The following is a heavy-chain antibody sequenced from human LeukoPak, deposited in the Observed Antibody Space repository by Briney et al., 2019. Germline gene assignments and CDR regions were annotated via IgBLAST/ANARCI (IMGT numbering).Heavy chain of an antibody. Sequence: GGSLRLSCAASGFTFSSYDMHWVRQATGKGLEWVSAIGTAGDTYYPGSVKGRFTISRDNPKNTLYLQMNSLRAEDTAVYYCATVPSGRSVNYYYGMEVWGQGTTVTVSS. CDR1: GFTFSSYD. CDR3: ATVPSGRSVNYYYGMEV. D-gene: IGHD1-14*01. J-gene: IGHJ6*02. CDR2: IGTAGDT. V-gene: IGHV3-13*04.